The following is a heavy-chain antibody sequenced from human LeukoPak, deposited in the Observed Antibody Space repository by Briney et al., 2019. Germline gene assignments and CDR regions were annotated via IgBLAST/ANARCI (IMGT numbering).Heavy chain of an antibody. CDR2: IGRSGNT. CDR1: GFTFSSYE. CDR3: AKVVSGYHFDY. V-gene: IGHV3-23*01. D-gene: IGHD5-12*01. Sequence: GGSLRLSCVASGFTFSSYEMNWVRQAPGKGLEWISYIGRSGNTYYADSVKGRFTISRDNSQNTLYLQMNTLRAEDTAVYYCAKVVSGYHFDYWGQGTLVTVSS. J-gene: IGHJ4*02.